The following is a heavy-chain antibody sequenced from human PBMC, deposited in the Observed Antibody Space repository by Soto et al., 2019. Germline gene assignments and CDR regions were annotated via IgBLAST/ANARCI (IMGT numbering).Heavy chain of an antibody. V-gene: IGHV3-23*01. CDR2: ISGSGGST. Sequence: GGSLRLSCAASGFTFSSYAMSWVRQAPGKGLEWVSAISGSGGSTYYADSVKGRFTISRDNSKNTLYLQMNSLRAEDTAVYYCAYELRYFDWPLGWFDPWGQGTLVTVSS. D-gene: IGHD3-9*01. CDR3: AYELRYFDWPLGWFDP. CDR1: GFTFSSYA. J-gene: IGHJ5*02.